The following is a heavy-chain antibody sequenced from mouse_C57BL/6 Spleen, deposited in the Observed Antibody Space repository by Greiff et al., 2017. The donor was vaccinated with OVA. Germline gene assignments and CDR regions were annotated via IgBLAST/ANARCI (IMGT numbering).Heavy chain of an antibody. CDR1: GYTFTSYW. Sequence: QVQLQQPGAELVKPGASVKLSCKASGYTFTSYWMQWVKQRPGQGLEWIGEIDPSDSYTNYNQKFKGKATLTVDTSSSTAYMQLSSLTSEDSAVYYCARRYGSSYLDAYWGQGTLVTVSA. D-gene: IGHD1-1*01. J-gene: IGHJ3*01. V-gene: IGHV1-50*01. CDR2: IDPSDSYT. CDR3: ARRYGSSYLDAY.